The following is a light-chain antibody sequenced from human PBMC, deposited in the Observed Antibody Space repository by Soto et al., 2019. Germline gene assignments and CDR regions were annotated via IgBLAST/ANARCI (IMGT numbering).Light chain of an antibody. Sequence: QSVLTQPPSVSGAPGQRVTISCTGNNSNLGAGYDVHWYQQLPGAAPKLVVFGNRNRPSGVPERFSGSKSGTSASLAITGLQAEDEADYYCSSYVGNSIWVFGGGTKLTVL. CDR3: SSYVGNSIWV. CDR2: GNR. V-gene: IGLV1-40*01. J-gene: IGLJ3*02. CDR1: NSNLGAGYD.